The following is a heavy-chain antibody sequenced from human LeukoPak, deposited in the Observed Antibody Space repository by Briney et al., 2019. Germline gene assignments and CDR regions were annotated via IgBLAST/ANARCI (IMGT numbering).Heavy chain of an antibody. J-gene: IGHJ4*02. CDR2: IYYSGDT. Sequence: SETLSLTCTVSGGSISRSSYYWGWIRPPPGKGLEWIGSIYYSGDTYYRPSLKSRVTISVDTSKTQVSLKLSSVTAADTAVYYCARRPSRSPFDYWGQGTLLTVSS. V-gene: IGHV4-39*01. CDR3: ARRPSRSPFDY. CDR1: GGSISRSSYY.